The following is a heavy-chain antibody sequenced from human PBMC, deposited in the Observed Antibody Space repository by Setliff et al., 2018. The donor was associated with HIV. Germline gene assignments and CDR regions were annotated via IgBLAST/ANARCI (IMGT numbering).Heavy chain of an antibody. CDR3: AREIPYSYGGRGHPL. CDR1: GGSFSDYY. V-gene: IGHV4-34*01. D-gene: IGHD3-22*01. Sequence: SETLSLTCALYGGSFSDYYWSWIRQPPGMGLEWIGEVNRGRRTNYNSSLKSRVTISIDMLRNQFSLTVSSVTAADTAVYYCAREIPYSYGGRGHPLWGQGTLVTVSS. J-gene: IGHJ4*02. CDR2: VNRGRRT.